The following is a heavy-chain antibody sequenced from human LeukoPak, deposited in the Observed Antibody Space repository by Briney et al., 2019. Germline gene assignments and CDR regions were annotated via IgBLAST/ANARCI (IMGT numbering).Heavy chain of an antibody. CDR1: GGSISSSSYY. CDR3: ATEGDSSGYFDY. D-gene: IGHD3-22*01. J-gene: IGHJ4*02. V-gene: IGHV4-39*01. CDR2: IYYSGST. Sequence: PSETRSLTCTVSGGSISSSSYYWGWIRQPPGKGLEWIGSIYYSGSTYYNPSLKSRVTISVDTSKNQFSLKLSSVTAADTAVYYCATEGDSSGYFDYWGQGTLVTVSS.